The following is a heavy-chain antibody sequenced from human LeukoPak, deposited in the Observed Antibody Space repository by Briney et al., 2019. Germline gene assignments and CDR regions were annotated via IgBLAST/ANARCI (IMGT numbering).Heavy chain of an antibody. V-gene: IGHV1-46*01. CDR1: GYTFTSYY. J-gene: IGHJ4*02. CDR3: ARDGIAAAGHRNYFDY. Sequence: GASVKVSCKASGYTFTSYYMHWVRQAPGQGLEWMEIINPSGGSTSYAQKFQGRVTMTRDMSTSTVYMELSSLRSEDTAVYYCARDGIAAAGHRNYFDYWGQGTLVTVSS. CDR2: INPSGGST. D-gene: IGHD6-13*01.